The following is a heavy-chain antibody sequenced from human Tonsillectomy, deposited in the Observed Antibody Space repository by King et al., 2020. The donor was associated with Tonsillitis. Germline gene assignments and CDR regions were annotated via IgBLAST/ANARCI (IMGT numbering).Heavy chain of an antibody. V-gene: IGHV3-23*04. CDR1: GFTFSSYA. Sequence: VQLVESGGGFVQPGGSLRLSCAASGFTFSSYAMSCVRQAPGKGLEWVSAISGSGGSTYYTDSVKGRFTISRDNPKNTLYLQMNSLRAEDTAIYYCAKDTTRTRIAAATDHWGQGTLVTVSS. CDR3: AKDTTRTRIAAATDH. CDR2: ISGSGGST. D-gene: IGHD6-13*01. J-gene: IGHJ4*02.